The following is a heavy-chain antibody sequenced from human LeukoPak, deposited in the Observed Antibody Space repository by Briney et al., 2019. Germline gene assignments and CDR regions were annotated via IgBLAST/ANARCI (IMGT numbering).Heavy chain of an antibody. J-gene: IGHJ3*02. D-gene: IGHD3-9*01. V-gene: IGHV4-4*07. CDR1: GGSISSYS. Sequence: PSETLSLTCTVSGGSISSYSWSWIRQPAGKGLEWIGRIFASGSTNYNPSLKSRVTISVDTSKNQFSLKLSSVTAADTAVYYCARVGYYDILTGYYSVDAFDIWGQGTMVTVSS. CDR3: ARVGYYDILTGYYSVDAFDI. CDR2: IFASGST.